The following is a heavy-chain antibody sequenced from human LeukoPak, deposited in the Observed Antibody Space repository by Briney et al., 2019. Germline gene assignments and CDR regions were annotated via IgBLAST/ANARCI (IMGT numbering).Heavy chain of an antibody. CDR3: ARDGSGSYYDPPDY. D-gene: IGHD3-10*01. CDR2: ISSSSSFI. V-gene: IGHV3-21*01. CDR1: GFTFSSYS. J-gene: IGHJ4*02. Sequence: PGGSLRLSCAASGFTFSSYSRNWVRQAPGKGLEWVSSISSSSSFIYYADSVKGRFTISRDNAKHSLYLQMNSLRAEDTAVYYCARDGSGSYYDPPDYWGQGTLVTVSS.